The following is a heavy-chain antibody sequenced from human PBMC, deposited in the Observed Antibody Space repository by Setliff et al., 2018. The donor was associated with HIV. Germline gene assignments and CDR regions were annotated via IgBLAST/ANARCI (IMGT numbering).Heavy chain of an antibody. CDR1: GFTFSDYY. D-gene: IGHD3-22*01. V-gene: IGHV3-23*01. CDR2: ILSTGERT. J-gene: IGHJ4*02. CDR3: AKELAASGLGYFDS. Sequence: GGSLRLSCAASGFTFSDYYMTWIRQAPGEGLEWVSAILSTGERTFYADSVKGRFTISRDNSKNTVYLQMNSLRAEDTAEYYCAKELAASGLGYFDSWGRGNLVTVSS.